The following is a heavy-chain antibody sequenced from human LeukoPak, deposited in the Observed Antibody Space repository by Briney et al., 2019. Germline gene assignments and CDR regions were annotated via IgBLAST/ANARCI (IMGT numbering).Heavy chain of an antibody. D-gene: IGHD4-17*01. J-gene: IGHJ6*02. CDR1: GGSITKGNYY. CDR2: IFTSGST. CDR3: ARVEGWTTPTGFHYYGMDV. Sequence: SQTLSLTCTVSGGSITKGNYYWNWIRQPAGKGLEWIGRIFTSGSTNYNPSLKSRVTISLDTSKNQFSLRLSSVTAADTAVYYCARVEGWTTPTGFHYYGMDVWGQGTTVTVSS. V-gene: IGHV4-61*02.